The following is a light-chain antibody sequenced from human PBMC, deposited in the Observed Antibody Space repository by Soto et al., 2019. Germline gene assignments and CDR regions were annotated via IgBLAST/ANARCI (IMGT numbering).Light chain of an antibody. J-gene: IGLJ1*01. Sequence: QSVLTQPPSASGSPGQSVTISCTGTGSDIGAYNYVSWYQQYPGKAPKVMIYDVIKRPSGVPDRFSGSKSGNTASLTVSGLRADDEAVYYCQSYDRSLSGYVLGTGTKLTVL. CDR3: QSYDRSLSGYV. V-gene: IGLV2-8*01. CDR1: GSDIGAYNY. CDR2: DVI.